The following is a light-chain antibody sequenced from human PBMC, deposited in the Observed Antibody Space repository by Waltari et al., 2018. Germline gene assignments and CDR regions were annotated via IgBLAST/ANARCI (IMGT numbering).Light chain of an antibody. J-gene: IGLJ2*01. CDR2: DKN. V-gene: IGLV3-19*01. CDR1: SLSSYY. CDR3: HSRDASGVAGS. Sequence: SSELTQDPAVSVAMGQTVRISCQGDSLSSYYATRYQQRPGQAPILVMYDKNNRPPGVPDRFSGSSSHNTASLTITGAQAEDEASYYCHSRDASGVAGSFGGGTKLTVL.